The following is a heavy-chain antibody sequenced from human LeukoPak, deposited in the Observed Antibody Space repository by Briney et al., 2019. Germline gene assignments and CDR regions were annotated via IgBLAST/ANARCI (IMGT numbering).Heavy chain of an antibody. D-gene: IGHD1-26*01. CDR3: AREVGINAFDI. V-gene: IGHV1-2*02. J-gene: IGHJ3*02. CDR1: GYTFTGYY. CDR2: INPNSGGT. Sequence: ASVKVSCKASGYTFTGYYMHWVRQAPGQGLECMGWINPNSGGTNYAQKFQGRVTMTRDASISTVYMELSSLRSDDTAVYYCAREVGINAFDIWGQGTMVIVSS.